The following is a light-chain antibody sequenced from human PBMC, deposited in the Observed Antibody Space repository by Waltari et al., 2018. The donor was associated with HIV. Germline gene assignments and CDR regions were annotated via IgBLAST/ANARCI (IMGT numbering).Light chain of an antibody. CDR1: GTNVGSYNL. Sequence: QSALPQPASVSGSPGQAITISSTGTGTNVGSYNLCSWYQQHPGKAPKLIIDEFTKRPSGIPSRFSGSRSGNTASLTISGLQADDEADYYCLSYAGGPRVFGGGTKLTVL. V-gene: IGLV2-23*02. J-gene: IGLJ3*02. CDR2: EFT. CDR3: LSYAGGPRV.